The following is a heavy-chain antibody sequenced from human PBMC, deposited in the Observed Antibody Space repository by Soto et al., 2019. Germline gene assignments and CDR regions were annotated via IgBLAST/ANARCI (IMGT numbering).Heavy chain of an antibody. D-gene: IGHD3-22*01. Sequence: PSETLSLTCTVSGGSISSSSYYWGWIRQPPGKGLEWIGSIYYSGSTYYNPSLKSRVTISVDTSKNQLFLKLSSVTAADTAVYYCARQIYDSSGYYYAYWGQGTLVTVSS. CDR1: GGSISSSSYY. CDR2: IYYSGST. J-gene: IGHJ4*02. V-gene: IGHV4-39*01. CDR3: ARQIYDSSGYYYAY.